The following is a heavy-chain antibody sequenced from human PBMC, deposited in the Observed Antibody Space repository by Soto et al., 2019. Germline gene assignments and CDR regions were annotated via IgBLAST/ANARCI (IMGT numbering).Heavy chain of an antibody. CDR1: GFTFSSYA. Sequence: GGSLRLSCAASGFTFSSYAMSWVRQAPGKRLEWVSAISGSGGSTYYADSVKGRFTISRDNSKNTLYLQMNSLRAEDTAVYYCAKDTRPRIVVVVAASPHDAFDIWGQGTMVTVS. CDR3: AKDTRPRIVVVVAASPHDAFDI. J-gene: IGHJ3*02. D-gene: IGHD2-15*01. CDR2: ISGSGGST. V-gene: IGHV3-23*01.